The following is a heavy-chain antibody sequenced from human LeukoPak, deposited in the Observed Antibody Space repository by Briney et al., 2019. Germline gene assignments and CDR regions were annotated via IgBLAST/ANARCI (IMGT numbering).Heavy chain of an antibody. CDR2: IYSSGST. D-gene: IGHD3-22*01. Sequence: SETLSLTCTVSGGSISSYYWSWIRQPAGKGLEWIGRIYSSGSTSYNPTLKSRVTMSVDTSKNQFSLKLSSVTAADTAVYYCARANYYDSSGYYPGWFDPWGQGTLVTVSS. CDR3: ARANYYDSSGYYPGWFDP. CDR1: GGSISSYY. V-gene: IGHV4-4*07. J-gene: IGHJ5*02.